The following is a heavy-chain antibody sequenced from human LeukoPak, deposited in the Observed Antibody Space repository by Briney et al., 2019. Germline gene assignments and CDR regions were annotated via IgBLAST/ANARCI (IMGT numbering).Heavy chain of an antibody. CDR1: GGSISATNYH. CDR2: INYSGDT. CDR3: ARMSRGWYWGGPGFDN. J-gene: IGHJ4*02. D-gene: IGHD2-21*01. Sequence: SETLSLTCIVSGGSISATNYHWGWVRQPPGKGLEWIGTINYSGDTQYNPSLRSRLTMSVDTSKNQLSLKLTSVTAADTAVYYCARMSRGWYWGGPGFDNWGQGTLVTVSS. V-gene: IGHV4-39*01.